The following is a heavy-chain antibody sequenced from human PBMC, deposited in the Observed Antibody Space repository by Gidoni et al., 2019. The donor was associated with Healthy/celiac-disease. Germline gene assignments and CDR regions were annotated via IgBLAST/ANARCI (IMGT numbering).Heavy chain of an antibody. CDR3: ARDKIAAAGRGFDY. CDR2: IIPILGIA. V-gene: IGHV1-69*08. CDR1: GGPFSSYT. J-gene: IGHJ4*02. D-gene: IGHD6-13*01. Sequence: QVQLVQSGAEVKKPGSSVKVSCKASGGPFSSYTISWVRQAPGQGLEWMGRIIPILGIANYAQKFQGRVTITADKSTSTAYMELSSLRSEDTAVYYCARDKIAAAGRGFDYWGQGTLVTVSS.